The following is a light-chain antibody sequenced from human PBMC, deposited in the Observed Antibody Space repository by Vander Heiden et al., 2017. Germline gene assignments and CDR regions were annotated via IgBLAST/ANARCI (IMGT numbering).Light chain of an antibody. V-gene: IGLV1-40*01. CDR3: QSYDSSRGGSV. CDR2: GNT. CDR1: RSNIGEDND. J-gene: IGLJ2*01. Sequence: QSVLTQPPSVSGAPGQGVTISCPGSRSNIGEDNDVHWYQQFPGTAPKLLIYGNTNRPSGVPDRFSGSKSGTSASLAITGLQADDEADYYCQSYDSSRGGSVFGGGTKLTAL.